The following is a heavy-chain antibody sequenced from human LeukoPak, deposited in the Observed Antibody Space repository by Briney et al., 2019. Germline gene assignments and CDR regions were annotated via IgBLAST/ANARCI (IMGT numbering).Heavy chain of an antibody. D-gene: IGHD3-9*01. V-gene: IGHV3-30*18. CDR2: ISRDGKRQ. CDR1: GFIFNNYD. Sequence: GGSLRLSCATSGFIFNNYDPHWVRQAPGKGLEWLATISRDGKRQFYTDSVKGRFTISRDNSKNTLYLQMNSLRAEDTAVYYCAKASGGILTGYFDYWGQGTLVTVSS. CDR3: AKASGGILTGYFDY. J-gene: IGHJ4*02.